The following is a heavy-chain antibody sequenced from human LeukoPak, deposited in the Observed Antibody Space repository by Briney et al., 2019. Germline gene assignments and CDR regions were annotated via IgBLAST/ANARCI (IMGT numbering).Heavy chain of an antibody. CDR3: ARDRLHYGEYEETFDH. J-gene: IGHJ4*02. D-gene: IGHD4-17*01. V-gene: IGHV3-48*01. Sequence: GGSLRLSCAASGFTFSSYSMNWARQAPGKGLEWVSYISYSSSTIYYADSVRGRFTISRDNAKNSLYLQMNSLRAEDTAVYYCARDRLHYGEYEETFDHWGQGTLVTVSS. CDR2: ISYSSSTI. CDR1: GFTFSSYS.